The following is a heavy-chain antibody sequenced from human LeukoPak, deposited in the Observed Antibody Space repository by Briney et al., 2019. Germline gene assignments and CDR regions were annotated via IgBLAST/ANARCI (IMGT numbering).Heavy chain of an antibody. V-gene: IGHV3-74*01. J-gene: IGHJ4*02. Sequence: PGGSLRLSCAASGFTFKLYWMHWVRQVPGKRPVWVSRINDDGSDTIYADSVRGRFTISRDNAKNTLYLQMNSQRAEDTAVYYCARDFTLYCSSTNCTRPLGYWGQGTLVTVSS. CDR2: INDDGSDT. D-gene: IGHD2-2*01. CDR1: GFTFKLYW. CDR3: ARDFTLYCSSTNCTRPLGY.